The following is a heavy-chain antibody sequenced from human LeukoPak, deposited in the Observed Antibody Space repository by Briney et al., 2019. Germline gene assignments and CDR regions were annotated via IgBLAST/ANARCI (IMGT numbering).Heavy chain of an antibody. CDR2: ISSSSSYI. J-gene: IGHJ4*02. Sequence: PGGSLRLSRAASGFTFSSYSMNWVRQAPGKGLEWVSSISSSSSYISYADSVKGRFIISTDNAKHSLYLQMNSLRAEDTAVYYCARDRGYYGSRSYDFDYWGQGTLVTVSS. CDR1: GFTFSSYS. D-gene: IGHD3-10*01. CDR3: ARDRGYYGSRSYDFDY. V-gene: IGHV3-21*01.